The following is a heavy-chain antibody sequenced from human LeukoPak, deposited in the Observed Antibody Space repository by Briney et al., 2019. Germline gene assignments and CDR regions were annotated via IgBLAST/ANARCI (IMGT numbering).Heavy chain of an antibody. D-gene: IGHD3-16*01. Sequence: PSETLSLTCTVSGGSISGHYWTWVRQPPGEGLEWIGQIHYSGKADYNPSPRSRITISVDTSKNQMSLKVTSVTAADTAVYYCARFGVDYDMDVWGQGTTVTVS. V-gene: IGHV4-59*11. CDR2: IHYSGKA. J-gene: IGHJ6*02. CDR3: ARFGVDYDMDV. CDR1: GGSISGHY.